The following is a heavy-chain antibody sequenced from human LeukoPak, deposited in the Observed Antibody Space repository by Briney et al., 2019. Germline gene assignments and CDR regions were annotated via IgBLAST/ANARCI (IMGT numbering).Heavy chain of an antibody. V-gene: IGHV4-59*01. CDR3: ARSRVWSDYWGYFDY. J-gene: IGHJ4*02. CDR1: GGSISSYY. CDR2: IYRSGST. D-gene: IGHD3-3*01. Sequence: SETLSLTCTVSGGSISSYYWNWIRQPPGKGLDWIGYIYRSGSTNYNPSLKSRVTISVDTSKTQISLKLRAVTAADTAVYYCARSRVWSDYWGYFDYWGQGTLVTVSS.